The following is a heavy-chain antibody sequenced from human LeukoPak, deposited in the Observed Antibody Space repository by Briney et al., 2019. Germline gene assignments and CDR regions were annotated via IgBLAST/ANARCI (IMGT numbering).Heavy chain of an antibody. Sequence: ASVKVSCKASGYTFTSYYMHWVRQAPGQGLEWMGLINPTGGSTGYAQKFQGRVTMTTDTSTSTAYMELRSLRSDDTAVYYCARASSDSSGYSDFDYWGQGTLVTVSS. CDR1: GYTFTSYY. V-gene: IGHV1-46*01. CDR2: INPTGGST. J-gene: IGHJ4*02. CDR3: ARASSDSSGYSDFDY. D-gene: IGHD3-22*01.